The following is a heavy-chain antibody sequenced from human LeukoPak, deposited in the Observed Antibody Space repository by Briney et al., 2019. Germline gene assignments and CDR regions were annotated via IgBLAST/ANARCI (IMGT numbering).Heavy chain of an antibody. CDR3: AKDRTPSRGSGSYYPHFQH. V-gene: IGHV3-30*02. CDR1: GFTFSSYG. CDR2: IRYDGSNK. D-gene: IGHD3-10*01. Sequence: GGPLRLSCAASGFTFSSYGMHWVRQAPGKGLEWVAFIRYDGSNKYYADSVKGRFTISRDNSKNTLYLQMNSLRAEDTAVYYCAKDRTPSRGSGSYYPHFQHWGQGTLVTVSS. J-gene: IGHJ1*01.